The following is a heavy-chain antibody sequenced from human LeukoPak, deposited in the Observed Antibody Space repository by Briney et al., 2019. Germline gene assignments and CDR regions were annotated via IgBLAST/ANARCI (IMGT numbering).Heavy chain of an antibody. CDR2: ISSSSSTT. D-gene: IGHD5-12*01. CDR3: AKDSIVATIAYYFDY. Sequence: GGSLRLSCAASGFTFSSYSMNWVRQAPGKGLEWVSYISSSSSTTYYADSVKGRFTISRDNSKNTLYLQMNSLRAEDTAVYYCAKDSIVATIAYYFDYWGQGTLVTVSS. J-gene: IGHJ4*02. V-gene: IGHV3-48*01. CDR1: GFTFSSYS.